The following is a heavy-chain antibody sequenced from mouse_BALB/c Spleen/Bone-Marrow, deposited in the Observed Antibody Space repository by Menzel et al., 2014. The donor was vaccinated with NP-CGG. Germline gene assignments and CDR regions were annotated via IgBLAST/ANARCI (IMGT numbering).Heavy chain of an antibody. J-gene: IGHJ4*01. V-gene: IGHV1-9*01. Sequence: QVQLQQSGAELMKPGASVKISCKATGYTFSNYWIERIKQRPGHGLEWIGEILPGGGSTKYNEKFKDKATFTADTSSKTAYMQLSSLTSEDSADYYGARSGYGYYAMYYWRQGIPVTGSS. CDR2: ILPGGGST. D-gene: IGHD2-2*01. CDR1: GYTFSNYW. CDR3: ARSGYGYYAMYY.